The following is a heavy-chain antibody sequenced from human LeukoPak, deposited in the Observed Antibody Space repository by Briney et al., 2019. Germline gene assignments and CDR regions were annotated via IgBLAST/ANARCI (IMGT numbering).Heavy chain of an antibody. CDR1: GFTFSSYA. Sequence: GGSLRLSCAASGFTFSSYAMSWVRQAPGKGLEWVSAISGSGGSTYYADSVKGRFTISRDNSKNTLYLQMNSLRAEDTAVYYCAKSQRPCSGGSCSTPFDYWGQGTLVTVSS. D-gene: IGHD2-15*01. CDR3: AKSQRPCSGGSCSTPFDY. CDR2: ISGSGGST. J-gene: IGHJ4*02. V-gene: IGHV3-23*01.